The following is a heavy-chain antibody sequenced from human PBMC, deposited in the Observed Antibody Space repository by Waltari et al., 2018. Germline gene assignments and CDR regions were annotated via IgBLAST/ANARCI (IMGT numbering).Heavy chain of an antibody. J-gene: IGHJ4*02. CDR3: ARGQTDYYGSGSYYR. V-gene: IGHV4-34*01. Sequence: QVQLQQWGAGLLKPSETLSLTCAVYGGSFSGYYWSWIRQPPGKGLEWIGEINHSGSTNYNPSLKSRVTISVDTSTNQFSLKLSSVTAADTAVYYCARGQTDYYGSGSYYRWGQGTLVTVSS. CDR1: GGSFSGYY. D-gene: IGHD3-10*01. CDR2: INHSGST.